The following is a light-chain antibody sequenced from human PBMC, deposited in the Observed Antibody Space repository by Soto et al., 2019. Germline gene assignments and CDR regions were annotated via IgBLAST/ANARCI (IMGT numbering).Light chain of an antibody. CDR2: WAT. Sequence: DIVMTQSPDSLAVSLGERATINCKSSQSVLYSSNNRNYLAWYQQKPGQPPKLLIYWATTRESGVPDRFSGSGSETDFTLTISSLQAEDEAVYYCQQYYSTPPTFGQGTKVEIK. J-gene: IGKJ1*01. V-gene: IGKV4-1*01. CDR3: QQYYSTPPT. CDR1: QSVLYSSNNRNY.